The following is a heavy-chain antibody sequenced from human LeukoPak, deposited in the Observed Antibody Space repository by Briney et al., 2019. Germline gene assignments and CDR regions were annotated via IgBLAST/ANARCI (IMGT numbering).Heavy chain of an antibody. CDR2: ISYDGSNK. CDR3: AREVPPVAKYYFDY. J-gene: IGHJ4*02. CDR1: GFPFSTYG. Sequence: GGSLRLSCAASGFPFSTYGMSCVRQAPGKGLEWVAVISYDGSNKYYADSLKGRFTISRDNSKNTLYLQMNSLRVEDTAVYYCAREVPPVAKYYFDYWGQGTLVTVSS. V-gene: IGHV3-30*03. D-gene: IGHD2-2*01.